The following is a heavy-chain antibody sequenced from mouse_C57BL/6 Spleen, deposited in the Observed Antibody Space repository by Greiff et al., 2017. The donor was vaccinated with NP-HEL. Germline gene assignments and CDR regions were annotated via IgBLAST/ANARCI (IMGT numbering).Heavy chain of an antibody. J-gene: IGHJ3*01. CDR1: GFNIKDDY. Sequence: EVQLQQSGAELVRPGASVKLSCTASGFNIKDDYMHWVKQRPEQGLEWIGWIDPENGDTEYASKFQGKATITADTSSNTAYLQLSSLTSEDTAVYYCTTVYDYDGVAYWGQGTLVTVSA. V-gene: IGHV14-4*01. CDR2: IDPENGDT. D-gene: IGHD2-4*01. CDR3: TTVYDYDGVAY.